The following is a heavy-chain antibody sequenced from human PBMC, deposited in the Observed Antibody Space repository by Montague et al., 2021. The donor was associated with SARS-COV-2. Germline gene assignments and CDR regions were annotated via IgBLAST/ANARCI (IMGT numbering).Heavy chain of an antibody. D-gene: IGHD7-27*01. V-gene: IGHV4-34*01. CDR3: ARGTGRFDP. J-gene: IGHJ5*02. CDR1: GGSFSTYY. Sequence: SETLSLTCAVYGGSFSTYYWSWIRQSPGEGLEWIGEISQSGYTNYNPSLKSRVTISLDTSKNQFSLKLNSVTAADTAVYYCARGTGRFDPWGQGTLVTVSS. CDR2: ISQSGYT.